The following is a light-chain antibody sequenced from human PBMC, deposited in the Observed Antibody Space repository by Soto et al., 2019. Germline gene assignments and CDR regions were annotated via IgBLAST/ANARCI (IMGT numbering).Light chain of an antibody. CDR3: SSYTSSSTV. Sequence: QSVLTQPDSVSGSPGQSITISCTGTSSDVGGYNYVSWYQQHPGKAPKLMIYDVSNRHSGVSNRFSGSKSGNTAALTISGLQAEDEADYYCSSYTSSSTVFGTGTKLTVL. J-gene: IGLJ1*01. CDR1: SSDVGGYNY. CDR2: DVS. V-gene: IGLV2-14*01.